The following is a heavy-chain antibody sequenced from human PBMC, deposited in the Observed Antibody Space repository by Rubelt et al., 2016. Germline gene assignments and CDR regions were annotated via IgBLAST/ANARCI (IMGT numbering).Heavy chain of an antibody. V-gene: IGHV3-48*02. CDR1: GFTFSSYS. D-gene: IGHD1-7*01. J-gene: IGHJ6*02. CDR2: ISSSSSTI. Sequence: EVQLVESGGGLVQPGGSLRLSCAASGFTFSSYSMNWVRQAPGKGLEWVSYISSSSSTIYYADSVKGRVTISRDNAKNSLYLQMNSLRDEDTAVYYCARDGRLELPYYYYGMDVWGQGTTVTVSS. CDR3: ARDGRLELPYYYYGMDV.